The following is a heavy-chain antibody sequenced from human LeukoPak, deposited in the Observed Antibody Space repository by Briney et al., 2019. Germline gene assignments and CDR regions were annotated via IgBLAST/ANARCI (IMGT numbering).Heavy chain of an antibody. V-gene: IGHV1-8*02. CDR1: GGTFSSYA. J-gene: IGHJ4*02. Sequence: ASVKVSCKASGGTFSSYAISWVRQAPGQGLEWMGWMNPNSGNTGYAQKFQGRVTMTRDTSISTAYMELSRLRSDDTAVYYCARLYCSGGSCYFDYWGQGTLVTVSS. D-gene: IGHD2-15*01. CDR3: ARLYCSGGSCYFDY. CDR2: MNPNSGNT.